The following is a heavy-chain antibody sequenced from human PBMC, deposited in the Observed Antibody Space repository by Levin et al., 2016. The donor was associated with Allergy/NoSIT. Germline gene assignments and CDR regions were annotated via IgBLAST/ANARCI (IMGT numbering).Heavy chain of an antibody. CDR2: IYPGDSDT. D-gene: IGHD2-2*01. CDR1: GYSFTSYW. Sequence: GESLKISCKGSGYSFTSYWIGRVRQMPGKGLEWMGIIYPGDSDTRYNPSFQGQVTISADKSISTVYLQWSSLKASDTAIYYCARLDCTSMSCYSDYYYNMDVWGKGTTVTVSS. V-gene: IGHV5-51*01. J-gene: IGHJ6*03. CDR3: ARLDCTSMSCYSDYYYNMDV.